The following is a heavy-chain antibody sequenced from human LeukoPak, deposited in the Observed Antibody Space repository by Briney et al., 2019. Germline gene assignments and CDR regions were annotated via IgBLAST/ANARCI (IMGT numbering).Heavy chain of an antibody. J-gene: IGHJ4*02. D-gene: IGHD3-22*01. CDR1: GFTFSNNW. V-gene: IGHV3-7*01. CDR3: ARVAYDSSGYYGD. Sequence: PGGSLRLSCAASGFTFSNNWMTWVRQAPGKGLEWVASVKKDASEKYYVDSVKGRFTISRDNAKNSLYLQMNSLRAEDTAVYYCARVAYDSSGYYGDWGQGTLVTVSS. CDR2: VKKDASEK.